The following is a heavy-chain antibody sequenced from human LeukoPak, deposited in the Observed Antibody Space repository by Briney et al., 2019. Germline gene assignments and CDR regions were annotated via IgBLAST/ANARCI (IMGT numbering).Heavy chain of an antibody. V-gene: IGHV3-21*01. D-gene: IGHD2-15*01. CDR2: ISGSSSYI. J-gene: IGHJ3*02. CDR3: ARDVTQYCSGGTCSAFDI. Sequence: GGSLRLSCAASGFIFSSYSINWVRQAPGKGLEWVSSISGSSSYIYYADSVKGRFTISRNNAKNSLFLQMNSLRAEDTAVYYCARDVTQYCSGGTCSAFDIWGQGTMVTVSS. CDR1: GFIFSSYS.